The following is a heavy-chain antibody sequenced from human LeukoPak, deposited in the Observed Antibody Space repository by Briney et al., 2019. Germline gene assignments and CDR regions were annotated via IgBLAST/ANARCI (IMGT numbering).Heavy chain of an antibody. J-gene: IGHJ4*02. CDR1: GYTFTSYA. Sequence: ASVKVSCKASGYTFTSYAMNWVRQAPGQGLEWMGWISAYNGNTNYAQKLQGRVTMTTDTSTSTAYMELRSLRSDDTAVYYCAGSVVPADPFYFDYWGQGTLVTVSS. CDR3: AGSVVPADPFYFDY. D-gene: IGHD2-2*01. CDR2: ISAYNGNT. V-gene: IGHV1-18*01.